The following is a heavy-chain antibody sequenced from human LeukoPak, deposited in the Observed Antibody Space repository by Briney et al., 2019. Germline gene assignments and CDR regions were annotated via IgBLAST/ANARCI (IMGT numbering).Heavy chain of an antibody. J-gene: IGHJ6*02. D-gene: IGHD1-26*01. CDR1: GYTFTGYY. Sequence: GASVKVSCKASGYTFTGYYMHWVRQAPGQGLEWMGWINPNSGGTNYAQKFQGRVTMTRDTSISTVYMELSSLRSEDTAVYYCARDLARHCDGRFPVGCHPLNYYYYGMDVWGQGTTVTVSS. CDR3: ARDLARHCDGRFPVGCHPLNYYYYGMDV. CDR2: INPNSGGT. V-gene: IGHV1-2*02.